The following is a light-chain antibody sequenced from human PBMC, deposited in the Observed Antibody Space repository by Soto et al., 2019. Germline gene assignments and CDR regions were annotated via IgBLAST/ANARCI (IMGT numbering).Light chain of an antibody. Sequence: QSVLTQPASVSGSPGQSITICCTGTSSDVGGYNYVSWYQQHPGKAPKLMIYDVSNRPSGVSNRFSGSKSGNTASLTISGLQAEDEADYYCSSYTSSSTLEVFGGGTKVTVL. V-gene: IGLV2-14*01. J-gene: IGLJ2*01. CDR3: SSYTSSSTLEV. CDR1: SSDVGGYNY. CDR2: DVS.